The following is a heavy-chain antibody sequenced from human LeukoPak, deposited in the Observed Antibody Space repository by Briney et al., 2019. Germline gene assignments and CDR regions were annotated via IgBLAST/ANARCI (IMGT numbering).Heavy chain of an antibody. CDR1: GFTFSSYE. Sequence: GGSLRLSCAASGFTFSSYEMNWVRQAPGKGLEWVSYISSSGSTIYYADSVKGRFTISRDNSKKTLYLQMNSLRAEDTAVYYCAKVGSIRYNWFDPWGQGTLVTVSS. D-gene: IGHD6-13*01. CDR2: ISSSGSTI. V-gene: IGHV3-48*03. CDR3: AKVGSIRYNWFDP. J-gene: IGHJ5*02.